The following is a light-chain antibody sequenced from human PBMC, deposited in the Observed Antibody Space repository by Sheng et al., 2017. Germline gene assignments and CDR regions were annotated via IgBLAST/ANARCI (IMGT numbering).Light chain of an antibody. J-gene: IGKJ2*01. CDR2: KSS. Sequence: DIQMTQSPSTLSASVGDRVTITCRASQSVSTWLAWYQQKPGNAPKLLIHKSSSLRSGVPSRFSGSGSGTEFTLTISSLQPEDFATYYCLQHNSYPYTFGQGTKLEI. CDR3: LQHNSYPYT. CDR1: QSVSTW. V-gene: IGKV1-5*03.